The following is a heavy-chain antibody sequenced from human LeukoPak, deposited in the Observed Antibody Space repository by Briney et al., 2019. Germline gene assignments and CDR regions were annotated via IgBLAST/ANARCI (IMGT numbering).Heavy chain of an antibody. CDR2: IYYSGST. CDR1: GGSISSSSYY. V-gene: IGHV4-39*01. Sequence: SETLSLTCTVSGGSISSSSYYWGWIRQPPGKGLEWIGSIYYSGSTYYNPSLKSRVTISVDTSKNQFSLKLSSVTAADTAVYYCARSIAVASPDYWGQGTLVTVSS. CDR3: ARSIAVASPDY. J-gene: IGHJ4*02. D-gene: IGHD6-19*01.